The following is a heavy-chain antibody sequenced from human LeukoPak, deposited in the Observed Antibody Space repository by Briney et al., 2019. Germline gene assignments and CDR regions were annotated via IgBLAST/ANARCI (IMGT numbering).Heavy chain of an antibody. J-gene: IGHJ3*02. CDR2: IRYDGSNK. V-gene: IGHV3-30*02. D-gene: IGHD5-24*01. CDR1: GFIFNSYG. Sequence: GGSLRLSCAASGFIFNSYGMHWVRQAPGKGLEWVAFIRYDGSNKYYADSVKGRFTISRDNSKNTLYLQMNSLRAEDTAVYYCARDREAWGPAFDIWGQGSMVTVSS. CDR3: ARDREAWGPAFDI.